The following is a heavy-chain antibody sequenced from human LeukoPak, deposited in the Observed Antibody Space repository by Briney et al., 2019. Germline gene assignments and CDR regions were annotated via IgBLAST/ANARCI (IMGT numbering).Heavy chain of an antibody. CDR2: IYTSGST. CDR1: GGSISSYY. Sequence: SETLSLTCTVSGGSISSYYWSWIRQPAGKGLEWIGRIYTSGSTNYSPSLKSRVTMSVDTSKNQFSLKLSSVTAADTAVYYCARVRNYDFSGYFDYWGQGTLVTVSS. V-gene: IGHV4-4*07. CDR3: ARVRNYDFSGYFDY. J-gene: IGHJ4*02. D-gene: IGHD3-3*01.